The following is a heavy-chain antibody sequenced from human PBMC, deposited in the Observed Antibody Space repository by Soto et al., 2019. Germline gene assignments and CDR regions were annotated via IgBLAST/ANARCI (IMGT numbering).Heavy chain of an antibody. Sequence: SVKVSCKASGGTFSSYAISWVRQAPGQGLEWMGGIIPIFGTANYAQKFQGRVTITADKSTSTAYMELSSLRSEDTAVYYCARETLGAHYYDTTPFTDYWGPGTLVTVYS. D-gene: IGHD3-22*01. CDR2: IIPIFGTA. J-gene: IGHJ4*02. V-gene: IGHV1-69*06. CDR1: GGTFSSYA. CDR3: ARETLGAHYYDTTPFTDY.